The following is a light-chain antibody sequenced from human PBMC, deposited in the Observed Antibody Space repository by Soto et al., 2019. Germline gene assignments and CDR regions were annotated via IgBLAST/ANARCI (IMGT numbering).Light chain of an antibody. CDR2: RSN. Sequence: QSVLTQPPSASGTPGQRVTISCSGSSSNIGSDTVNWYQQLPGTAPKLLIHRSNQRPSGVPGRFSGSRSGTSASLAISGLQSEDEADYYCATWDDSVYVFGTGTKLTVL. V-gene: IGLV1-44*01. CDR1: SSNIGSDT. J-gene: IGLJ1*01. CDR3: ATWDDSVYV.